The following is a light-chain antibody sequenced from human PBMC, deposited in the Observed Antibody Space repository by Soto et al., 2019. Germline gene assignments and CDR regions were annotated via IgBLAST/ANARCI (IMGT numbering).Light chain of an antibody. V-gene: IGKV3-20*01. CDR3: QQFSNTLFT. CDR2: GAS. Sequence: EIVLTQSPGTLSLSPGERATLSCRASQSVSSSYFAWYQQKPGQAPRLLIYGASSRATGIPDRFSGSGSGTDFTLTISRLEPEDFVVYYCQQFSNTLFTFGPGTKVDIK. J-gene: IGKJ3*01. CDR1: QSVSSSY.